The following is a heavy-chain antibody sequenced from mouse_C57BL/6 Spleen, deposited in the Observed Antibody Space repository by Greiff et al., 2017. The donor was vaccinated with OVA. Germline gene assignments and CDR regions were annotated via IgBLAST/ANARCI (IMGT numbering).Heavy chain of an antibody. CDR1: GFTFSSYA. CDR3: AREGGYYGPYWYIDV. J-gene: IGHJ1*03. CDR2: ISDGGSYT. D-gene: IGHD1-1*01. V-gene: IGHV5-4*01. Sequence: EVKLVESGGGLVKPGGSLKLSCAASGFTFSSYAMSWVRQTPEKRLEWVATISDGGSYTYYPDNVKGRFTISRDNAKNNLYLQMSHLKSEDTAMYYCAREGGYYGPYWYIDVWGTGTTVTVSS.